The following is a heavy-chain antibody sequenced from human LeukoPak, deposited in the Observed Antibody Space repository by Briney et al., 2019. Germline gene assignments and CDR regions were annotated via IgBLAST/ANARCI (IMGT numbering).Heavy chain of an antibody. J-gene: IGHJ3*02. CDR3: ARDSRGVAFDI. V-gene: IGHV3-48*01. CDR1: GFTFSNYA. Sequence: GGSLRLSCAASGFTFSNYAMKWVRQAPGKGLEWVSYISSSSSTIYYADSVKGRFTISRDNAKNSLYLQMNSLRAEDTAVYYCARDSRGVAFDIWGQGTMVTVSS. D-gene: IGHD2/OR15-2a*01. CDR2: ISSSSSTI.